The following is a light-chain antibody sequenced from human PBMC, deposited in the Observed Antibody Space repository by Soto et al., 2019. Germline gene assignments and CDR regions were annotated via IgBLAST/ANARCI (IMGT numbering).Light chain of an antibody. CDR2: DVT. J-gene: IGLJ1*01. Sequence: QSALTQPRSVSGSPGQSVTISCTGTSSAVGGYNFVSWYQQHPGKAPKVMIYDVTKRPSEVPDRFSGSKSGNTASLTISGLQAEDEADYYCCSYVGSYTSYVFGTGTKVTVL. CDR3: CSYVGSYTSYV. V-gene: IGLV2-11*01. CDR1: SSAVGGYNF.